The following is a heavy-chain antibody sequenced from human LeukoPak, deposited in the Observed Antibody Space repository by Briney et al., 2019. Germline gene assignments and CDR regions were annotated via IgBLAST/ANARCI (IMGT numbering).Heavy chain of an antibody. D-gene: IGHD3-10*02. V-gene: IGHV4-59*01. CDR1: GGSIRTYY. Sequence: PSETLSLTCTVSGGSIRTYYWTWIRQPPGRGLDWIGYIYSSGSTKYNPSLKSRATISMDTSKNQFSLKLSSVTAADTAVYYRARVWSGSFDSWGQGSLVTVSS. CDR2: IYSSGST. CDR3: ARVWSGSFDS. J-gene: IGHJ4*02.